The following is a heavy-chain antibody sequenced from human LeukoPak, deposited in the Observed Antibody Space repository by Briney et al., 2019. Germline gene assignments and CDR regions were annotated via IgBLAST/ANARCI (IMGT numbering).Heavy chain of an antibody. CDR1: GFTFSSYA. J-gene: IGHJ4*02. V-gene: IGHV3-30*12. CDR2: VYFDGNNE. CDR3: ARDGWFGEPRPY. D-gene: IGHD3-10*01. Sequence: GGSLRLSCTASGFTFSSYAMHWVRQAPGKGLEWVAYVYFDGNNEVYADSVKGRFTISRDNSKNTLYLQMNSLRAEDTAVYYCARDGWFGEPRPYWGQGTLVTVSS.